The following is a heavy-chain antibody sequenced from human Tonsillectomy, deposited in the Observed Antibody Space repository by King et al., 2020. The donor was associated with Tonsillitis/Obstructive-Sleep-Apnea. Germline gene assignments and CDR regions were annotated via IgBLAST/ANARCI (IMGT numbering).Heavy chain of an antibody. Sequence: VQLVESGGGLIQPGGSLRLSCAASGFTVSSNYMSWVRQAPGKGLEWVSVIYSGVSTYYADSVKGRFTISRDNSKNTLYLQMNSLIAEDTAVYYCARDMGLTGYYYMDVWGKGTTVTVSS. CDR1: GFTVSSNY. D-gene: IGHD7-27*01. CDR3: ARDMGLTGYYYMDV. V-gene: IGHV3-53*01. J-gene: IGHJ6*03. CDR2: IYSGVST.